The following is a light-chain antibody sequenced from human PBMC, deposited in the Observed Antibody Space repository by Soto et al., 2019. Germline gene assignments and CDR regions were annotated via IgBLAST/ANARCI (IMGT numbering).Light chain of an antibody. V-gene: IGLV3-21*02. CDR3: QVWGRTSDPPSVV. CDR1: NIGTKS. Sequence: SYELTQPPSVSVAPGQTASITCGGNNIGTKSVHWYQQKPGQAPVVVVYDDTDRPSGIPERFSGSNSGNTATLTITRVEAGDEADYHCQVWGRTSDPPSVVFGGGTQLTVL. J-gene: IGLJ2*01. CDR2: DDT.